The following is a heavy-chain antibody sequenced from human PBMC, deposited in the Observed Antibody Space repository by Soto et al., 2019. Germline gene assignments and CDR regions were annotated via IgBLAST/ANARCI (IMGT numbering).Heavy chain of an antibody. D-gene: IGHD3-16*01. CDR2: ISGSGETK. J-gene: IGHJ2*01. V-gene: IGHV3-23*01. CDR1: GFSFNNYV. Sequence: EVQLLESGGDLVQPGGSLRVSCAASGFSFNNYVMSWVRQSPGRGLEWVSGISGSGETKYYADSVKGRFTISRDNSKNTLYLKMNSLRAEDTALYYCAKGYYDSVWGTYANWYFDLWGRGTLVTVSS. CDR3: AKGYYDSVWGTYANWYFDL.